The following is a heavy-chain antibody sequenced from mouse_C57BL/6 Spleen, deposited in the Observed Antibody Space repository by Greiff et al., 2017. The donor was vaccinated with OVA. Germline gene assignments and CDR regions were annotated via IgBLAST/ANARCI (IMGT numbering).Heavy chain of an antibody. D-gene: IGHD2-3*01. CDR2: INPGSGGT. CDR3: ARGGDGYYDYFDY. V-gene: IGHV1-54*01. CDR1: GYAFTNYL. Sequence: VQLQQSGAELVRPGPSVKVSCKASGYAFTNYLIEWVKQRPGQGLEWIGVINPGSGGTNYNEKFKGKATLTADKSSSTAYMQLSSLTSEDSAVYFCARGGDGYYDYFDYWGQGTTLTVSS. J-gene: IGHJ2*01.